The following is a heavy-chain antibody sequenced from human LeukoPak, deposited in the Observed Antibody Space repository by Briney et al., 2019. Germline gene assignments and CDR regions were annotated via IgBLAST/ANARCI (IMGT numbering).Heavy chain of an antibody. Sequence: GGSLRLSCAASGFTFSTYSMNWVRQAPGEGLEWLSYITSDSKSIYYADSLNGRFTIPRDNAKRSLYLQMDSLGDEDTAVYYCAREIRGYYLDYWGQGIPVTVSS. D-gene: IGHD6-25*01. CDR2: ITSDSKSI. CDR3: AREIRGYYLDY. CDR1: GFTFSTYS. V-gene: IGHV3-48*02. J-gene: IGHJ4*02.